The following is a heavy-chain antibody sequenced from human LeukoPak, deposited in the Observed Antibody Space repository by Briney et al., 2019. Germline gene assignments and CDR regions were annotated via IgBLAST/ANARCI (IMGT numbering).Heavy chain of an antibody. Sequence: SLRLSCAASGFTFDDYAMHWVRQAPGKGLEWVSGISWNSGSIGYADSVKGRFTISRDNAKNSLYLQMNSLRAEDTALYYCAKEGGSYPIDAFDIWGQGTMVTVSS. D-gene: IGHD1-26*01. CDR2: ISWNSGSI. J-gene: IGHJ3*02. V-gene: IGHV3-9*01. CDR3: AKEGGSYPIDAFDI. CDR1: GFTFDDYA.